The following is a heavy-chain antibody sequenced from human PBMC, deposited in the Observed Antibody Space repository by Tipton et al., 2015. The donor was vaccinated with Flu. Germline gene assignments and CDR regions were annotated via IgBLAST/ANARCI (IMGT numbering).Heavy chain of an antibody. CDR3: ARDRADDFWGGDS. J-gene: IGHJ4*02. D-gene: IGHD3-3*01. Sequence: SLRLSCAASGFTFNNYVMYWVRQAPGKGLEWVAVISYDGSNKYYTDSVKGRFTSSRDNSKNTLYLQMSSLRPEDTAVYYCARDRADDFWGGDSWGLGTLVTVSS. V-gene: IGHV3-30-3*01. CDR1: GFTFNNYV. CDR2: ISYDGSNK.